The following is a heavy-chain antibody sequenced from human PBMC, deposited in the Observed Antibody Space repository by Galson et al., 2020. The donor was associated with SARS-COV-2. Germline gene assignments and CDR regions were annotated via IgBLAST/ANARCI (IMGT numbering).Heavy chain of an antibody. CDR3: ARGHWGRDY. V-gene: IGHV3-7*04. Sequence: GESLKISCVGSGFTFSSHFMSWVRQATGKGLELVADIKPDGSDKYYVDSVKGRFTIARENAKNAVYLQMNSLGAGDTAVYYCARGHWGRDYWGQGSLVTVSS. D-gene: IGHD7-27*01. J-gene: IGHJ4*02. CDR1: GFTFSSHF. CDR2: IKPDGSDK.